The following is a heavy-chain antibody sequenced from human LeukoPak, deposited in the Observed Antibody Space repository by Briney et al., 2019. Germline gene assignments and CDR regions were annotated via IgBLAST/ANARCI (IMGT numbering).Heavy chain of an antibody. CDR3: ARGRDWNYQGYFDY. CDR1: GDSVGSSKYF. J-gene: IGHJ4*02. CDR2: IYYRPTT. Sequence: SETLSLTCSVSGDSVGSSKYFWGWIRQPPGKGLEWIGSIYYRPTTFYNASLRSRVTIYLDTSKNQFSLILNSVTAADTATYYCARGRDWNYQGYFDYWGPGSQVTVSS. V-gene: IGHV4-39*07. D-gene: IGHD1-7*01.